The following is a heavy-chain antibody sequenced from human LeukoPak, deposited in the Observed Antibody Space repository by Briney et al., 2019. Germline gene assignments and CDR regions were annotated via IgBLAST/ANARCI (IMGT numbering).Heavy chain of an antibody. D-gene: IGHD6-13*01. CDR1: GFTFSKYG. V-gene: IGHV3-33*01. CDR2: IWSDGSNK. CDR3: ARFEGSWPYYYYGMDV. Sequence: GGSLRLSCTTSGFTFSKYGMHWVRQAPGKGLEWVAVIWSDGSNKYYADSVKGRFTISRDNSKNAVYLQMNSLRAEDTAVYYCARFEGSWPYYYYGMDVWGQGTTVTVSS. J-gene: IGHJ6*02.